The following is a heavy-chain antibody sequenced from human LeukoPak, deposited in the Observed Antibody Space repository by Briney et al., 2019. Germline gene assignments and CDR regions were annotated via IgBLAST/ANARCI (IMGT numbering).Heavy chain of an antibody. V-gene: IGHV5-51*01. CDR3: ASSMVRGAPDY. CDR2: IYPGDSDT. CDR1: GYSFTSYW. D-gene: IGHD3-10*01. Sequence: GESLKISCKGSGYSFTSYWIAWVRQMSGKGLEWMGIIYPGDSDTRYSPSFQGQVTISADKSISTAYLQWSSLKASDTAIYYCASSMVRGAPDYWGQGTLVTVSS. J-gene: IGHJ4*02.